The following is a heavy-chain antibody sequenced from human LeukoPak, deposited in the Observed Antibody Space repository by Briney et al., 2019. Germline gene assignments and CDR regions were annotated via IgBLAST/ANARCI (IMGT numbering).Heavy chain of an antibody. Sequence: GRSLRLSCAASGCTSSRYGMHWVRQAPGKGLEWVAVISYDGSNKDYADSVKGRFTISRDNSKNTLYLQMSSLRAEDTAAYYCAKAFRAAAGNFGSDYWGQGTLVTVSS. CDR2: ISYDGSNK. V-gene: IGHV3-30*18. J-gene: IGHJ4*02. CDR3: AKAFRAAAGNFGSDY. CDR1: GCTSSRYG. D-gene: IGHD6-13*01.